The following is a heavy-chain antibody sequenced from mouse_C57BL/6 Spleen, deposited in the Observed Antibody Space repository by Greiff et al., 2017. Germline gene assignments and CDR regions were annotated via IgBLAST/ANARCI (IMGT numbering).Heavy chain of an antibody. Sequence: VQLQQSGPELVKPGASVKISCKASGYTFTDYYMNWVKQSHGKSLEWIGDINPNNGGTSYNQKFKGKATLTVDKSSSTAYMELRSLTSEDSAVYYCERGNYGSPWFAYWGQGTLVTVSA. CDR1: GYTFTDYY. D-gene: IGHD1-1*01. J-gene: IGHJ3*01. CDR3: ERGNYGSPWFAY. CDR2: INPNNGGT. V-gene: IGHV1-26*01.